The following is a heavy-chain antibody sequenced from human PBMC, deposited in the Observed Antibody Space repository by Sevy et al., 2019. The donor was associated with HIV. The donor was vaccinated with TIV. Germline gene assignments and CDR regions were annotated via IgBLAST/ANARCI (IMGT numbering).Heavy chain of an antibody. V-gene: IGHV3-23*01. CDR3: ARDGLYGGNFEYFQH. Sequence: GGSLRLSCAASGFTFSNYALTWVRQAPRKGLDWVSSITGSSTTIYYADSVKGRFTVSRDNSNNTLYLHINSLRAEDTAVYYCARDGLYGGNFEYFQHWGQGTLVTVSS. D-gene: IGHD4-17*01. CDR2: ITGSSTTI. CDR1: GFTFSNYA. J-gene: IGHJ1*01.